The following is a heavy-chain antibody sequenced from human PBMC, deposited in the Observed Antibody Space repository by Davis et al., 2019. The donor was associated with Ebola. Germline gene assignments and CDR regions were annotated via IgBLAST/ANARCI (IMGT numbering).Heavy chain of an antibody. D-gene: IGHD3-3*01. Sequence: ASVKVSCKASGYTFTSYYMHWVRQAPGQGLEWMGWINPNSGGTNYAQKFQGWVTMTRDTSISTAYMELSRLRSDDTAVYYCARSSRVFGVVMFYGMDVWGQGTTVTVSS. CDR3: ARSSRVFGVVMFYGMDV. CDR1: GYTFTSYY. V-gene: IGHV1-2*04. J-gene: IGHJ6*02. CDR2: INPNSGGT.